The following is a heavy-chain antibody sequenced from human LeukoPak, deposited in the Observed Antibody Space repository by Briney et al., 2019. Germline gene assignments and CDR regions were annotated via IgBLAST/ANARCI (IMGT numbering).Heavy chain of an antibody. CDR1: GYSFTSYW. Sequence: GESLKISCKGSGYSFTSYWIGWVRQMPGKGLEWMGIIYPGDPDTRYSPSFQGQVTISADKSITTAYLQWSSLKASDTAMYYSARRRGYDCSGYYYLDAFDIWGQGTMVTVSS. D-gene: IGHD3-22*01. CDR2: IYPGDPDT. CDR3: ARRRGYDCSGYYYLDAFDI. J-gene: IGHJ3*02. V-gene: IGHV5-51*01.